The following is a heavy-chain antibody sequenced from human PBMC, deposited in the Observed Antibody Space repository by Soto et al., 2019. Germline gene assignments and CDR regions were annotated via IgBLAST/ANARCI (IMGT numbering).Heavy chain of an antibody. J-gene: IGHJ6*02. CDR3: ARSLRGKGYSYGSIQLDYYYYGMDV. V-gene: IGHV4-59*01. CDR2: IYYSGST. CDR1: GGSISSYY. Sequence: SETLSLTCTVSGGSISSYYRSWIRQPPGKGLEWIGYIYYSGSTNYNPSLKSRVTISVDTSKNQFSLKLSSVTAADTAVYYCARSLRGKGYSYGSIQLDYYYYGMDVWGQGTTVTVSS. D-gene: IGHD5-18*01.